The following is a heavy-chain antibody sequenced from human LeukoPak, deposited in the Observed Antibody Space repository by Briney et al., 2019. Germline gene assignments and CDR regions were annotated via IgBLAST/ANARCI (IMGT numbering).Heavy chain of an antibody. CDR3: ANNYGSGSYYLYNWFDP. J-gene: IGHJ5*02. CDR2: ISWDGGST. CDR1: GFTFDDYI. V-gene: IGHV3-43*01. Sequence: GGSLRLSCAASGFTFDDYIMRWGRQAPGKGLEWVSLISWDGGSTYYADSVKGRFTISRDNSKTSLSLQINSLRTEDTALYYCANNYGSGSYYLYNWFDPWGQGTLVTVSS. D-gene: IGHD3-10*01.